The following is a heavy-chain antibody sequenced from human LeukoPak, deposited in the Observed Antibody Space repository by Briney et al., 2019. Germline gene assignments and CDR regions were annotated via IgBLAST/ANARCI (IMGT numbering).Heavy chain of an antibody. Sequence: SETLSLTCAVYGESFSGYYWSWIRQPPRKGLEWIGDNPSLKSRVTISIDTSKNQFSLKLSSVTAADTAVYYCARTTEAHSWQTRYYSYYMDVWGKGTTVTVSS. D-gene: IGHD6-13*01. CDR3: ARTTEAHSWQTRYYSYYMDV. J-gene: IGHJ6*03. CDR1: GESFSGYY. V-gene: IGHV4-34*01.